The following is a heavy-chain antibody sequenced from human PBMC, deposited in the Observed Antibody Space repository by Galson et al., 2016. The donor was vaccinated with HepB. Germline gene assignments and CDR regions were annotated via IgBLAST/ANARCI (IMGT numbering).Heavy chain of an antibody. CDR1: GFTFSTFG. CDR2: IWYDGSNE. CDR3: VREYVYSGDWNTDGFDI. J-gene: IGHJ3*02. V-gene: IGHV3-33*01. Sequence: SLRLSCAASGFTFSTFGMHWVRQAPGQGLEWVAIIWYDGSNENYADTVRGRFTISRDNSRSTLYLQMNSLRAEDTAVYYCVREYVYSGDWNTDGFDIWGQGTMVTVSS. D-gene: IGHD2-21*02.